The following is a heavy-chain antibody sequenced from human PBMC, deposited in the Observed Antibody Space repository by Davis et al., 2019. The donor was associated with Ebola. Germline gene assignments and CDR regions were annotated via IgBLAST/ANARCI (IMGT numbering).Heavy chain of an antibody. CDR3: ARDGARIAAAGRGYGMDV. V-gene: IGHV3-13*01. J-gene: IGHJ6*02. CDR2: IGTAGDT. CDR1: GFTFSSYD. Sequence: GESLKISCAASGFTFSSYDMHWVRQATGKGLEWVSAIGTAGDTYYPGSVKGRFTISRENAKNSLYLQMNSLRAGDTAVYYCARDGARIAAAGRGYGMDVWGQGTTVTVSS. D-gene: IGHD6-13*01.